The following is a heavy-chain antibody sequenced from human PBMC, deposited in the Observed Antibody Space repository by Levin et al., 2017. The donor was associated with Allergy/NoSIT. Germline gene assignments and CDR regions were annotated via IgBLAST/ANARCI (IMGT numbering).Heavy chain of an antibody. J-gene: IGHJ6*02. CDR3: ARQTVTTFRSLNYYYGMDV. CDR1: EFTFSSYS. D-gene: IGHD4-17*01. CDR2: ISSSSSII. Sequence: GGSLRLSCAASEFTFSSYSMNWVRQAPGKGLEWVSYISSSSSIIYYADSVKGRFTISRDNAKNSLYLQMNSLRAEDTAVYYCARQTVTTFRSLNYYYGMDVWGQGTTVTVSS. V-gene: IGHV3-21*01.